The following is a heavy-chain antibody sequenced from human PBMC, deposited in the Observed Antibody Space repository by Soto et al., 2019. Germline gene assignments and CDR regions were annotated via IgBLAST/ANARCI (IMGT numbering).Heavy chain of an antibody. Sequence: EVQLVESGGGLVQPGGSLRLSCAASGFTFSSYWMHWVRQAPGKGLVWVSRINADGSSTSYADSVKGRFTISRDNAKNTLYLYMSSLRAEDTAVYYCAREFGDYVGEEYFQHWGRGTLVTVSS. CDR3: AREFGDYVGEEYFQH. J-gene: IGHJ1*01. CDR2: INADGSST. CDR1: GFTFSSYW. D-gene: IGHD4-17*01. V-gene: IGHV3-74*01.